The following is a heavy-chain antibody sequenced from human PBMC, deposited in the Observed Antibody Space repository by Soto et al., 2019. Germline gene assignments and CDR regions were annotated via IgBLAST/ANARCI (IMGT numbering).Heavy chain of an antibody. D-gene: IGHD3-10*01. CDR3: ARRNRGVNYYYYGMDV. CDR2: ISAYNGNT. J-gene: IGHJ6*02. V-gene: IGHV1-18*01. Sequence: QVQLVQSGAEVKKPGASVKVSCKASGYTFTSYGISWVRQAPGQGLEWMGWISAYNGNTNYAQKLQGRVTMTTDTSTSTAYMELRRLRSDDTAVYYCARRNRGVNYYYYGMDVWGQGTTVTVSS. CDR1: GYTFTSYG.